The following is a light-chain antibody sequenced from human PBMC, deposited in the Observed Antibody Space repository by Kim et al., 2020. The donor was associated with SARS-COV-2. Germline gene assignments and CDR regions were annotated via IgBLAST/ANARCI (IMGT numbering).Light chain of an antibody. CDR1: RSISTW. Sequence: GDSVTITCRASRSISTWLAWYQLKPGQAPKLLIYEASTLEGGVPSRFSGSGSVTEFTLTISSLQPDDFATYYCQQYNTSPWAFGQGTKV. J-gene: IGKJ1*01. CDR2: EAS. V-gene: IGKV1-5*03. CDR3: QQYNTSPWA.